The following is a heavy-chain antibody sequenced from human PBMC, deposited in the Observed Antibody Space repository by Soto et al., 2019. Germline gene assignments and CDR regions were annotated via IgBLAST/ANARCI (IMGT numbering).Heavy chain of an antibody. Sequence: GGSLRLSCAASGFTFSSYSMNWVRQAPGKGLEWVSSISSSSSYIYYADSVKGRFTISRDNAKNSLYLQMNSLRAEDTAMYYCARPVNGGYVYWGQGTLVTVSS. V-gene: IGHV3-21*04. CDR3: ARPVNGGYVY. CDR1: GFTFSSYS. J-gene: IGHJ4*02. CDR2: ISSSSSYI. D-gene: IGHD5-12*01.